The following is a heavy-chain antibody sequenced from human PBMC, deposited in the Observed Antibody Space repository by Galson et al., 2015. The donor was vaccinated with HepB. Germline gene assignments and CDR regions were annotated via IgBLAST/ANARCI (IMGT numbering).Heavy chain of an antibody. CDR2: ISSNSHYI. CDR1: GFTFSSYS. Sequence: SLRLSCAATGFTFSSYSMNWLRQAPGKGLEWVSFISSNSHYIYYRDSVKGRFTISRDNAKNSVYLQMNSLGVEDTAVYYYARSLVTIFAVFTIPPDYGGQGTLVTVSA. D-gene: IGHD3-3*01. V-gene: IGHV3-21*01. CDR3: ARSLVTIFAVFTIPPDY. J-gene: IGHJ4*02.